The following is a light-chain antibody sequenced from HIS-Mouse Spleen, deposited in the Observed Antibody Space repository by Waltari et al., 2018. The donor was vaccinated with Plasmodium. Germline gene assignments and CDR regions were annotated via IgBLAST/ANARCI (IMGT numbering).Light chain of an antibody. J-gene: IGKJ4*01. Sequence: DIVMTQSPDSLAVSLGERATINCKSSQSVLYSSNNKNYLAWYQKKPGQPPKLLIYWASTRESGVPDRFRGSGSGTDFTRTISSLQAEDVAVYYCQQYYSTPLTFGGGTKVEIK. CDR2: WAS. CDR3: QQYYSTPLT. CDR1: QSVLYSSNNKNY. V-gene: IGKV4-1*01.